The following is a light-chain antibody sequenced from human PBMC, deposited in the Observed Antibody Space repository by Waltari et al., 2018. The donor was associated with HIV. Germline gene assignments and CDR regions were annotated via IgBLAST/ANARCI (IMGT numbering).Light chain of an antibody. V-gene: IGLV1-51*01. J-gene: IGLJ2*01. CDR3: GTWDTSLNAGV. CDR2: DNH. CDR1: TSHIGNNF. Sequence: QSVLKQPPAVSAAPGQKVAIACSGTTSHIGNNFVCWYQKLQGNAPKRLIFDNHNRPSGVFHRFSASKSGTSATLAITGLHTGDEAEYYFGTWDTSLNAGVFGGGTKVSVL.